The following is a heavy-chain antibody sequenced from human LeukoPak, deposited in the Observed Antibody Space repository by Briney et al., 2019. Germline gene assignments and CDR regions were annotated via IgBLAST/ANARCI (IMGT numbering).Heavy chain of an antibody. CDR2: ISYDGSNK. Sequence: PGGSLRLSCAASGFTFSSYAMHWVRQAPGKGLEWVAVISYDGSNKYYADSVKGRFTISRDNSKNTLYLQMNSLRAEDTAVYYCASEMVAVAGTGFDYWGQGTLVTVSS. D-gene: IGHD6-19*01. J-gene: IGHJ4*02. V-gene: IGHV3-30*01. CDR3: ASEMVAVAGTGFDY. CDR1: GFTFSSYA.